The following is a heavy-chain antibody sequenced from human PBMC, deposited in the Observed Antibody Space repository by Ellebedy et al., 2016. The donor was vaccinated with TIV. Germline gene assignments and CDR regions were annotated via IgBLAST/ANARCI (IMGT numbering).Heavy chain of an antibody. CDR2: INWNGGST. D-gene: IGHD6-19*01. CDR3: ARAIPVAVIDY. CDR1: GFTFDDYG. J-gene: IGHJ4*02. Sequence: GGSLRLXXAASGFTFDDYGMSWVRQAPGKGLEWVSGINWNGGSTGYADSVKGRFTISRDNAKNSLYLQMNSLRAEDTALYYCARAIPVAVIDYWGQGTLVTVSS. V-gene: IGHV3-20*03.